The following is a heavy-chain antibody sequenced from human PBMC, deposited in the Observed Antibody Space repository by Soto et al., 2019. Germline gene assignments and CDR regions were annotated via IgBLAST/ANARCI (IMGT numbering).Heavy chain of an antibody. CDR3: ARMGDSSGYSGGFDP. J-gene: IGHJ5*02. D-gene: IGHD3-22*01. V-gene: IGHV3-66*01. CDR1: GFTVSSNY. Sequence: GGSLRLSCAASGFTVSSNYMSWVRQAPGKGLEWVSVIYSGGSTYYADSVKGRFTISRDNSKNTLYLQMNSLRAEDTAVYYCARMGDSSGYSGGFDPWGQGTLVTVSS. CDR2: IYSGGST.